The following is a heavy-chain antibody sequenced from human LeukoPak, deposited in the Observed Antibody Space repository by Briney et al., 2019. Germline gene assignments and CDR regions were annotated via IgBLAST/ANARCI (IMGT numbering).Heavy chain of an antibody. CDR1: GYTFTSYD. CDR3: ARLVAARLSWFDP. J-gene: IGHJ5*02. D-gene: IGHD6-6*01. Sequence: ASVKVSCKASGYTFTSYDINWVRQATGQGLEWMGWMNANSGNTGYAQKFQGRVTMTRNTSISTAYMELSSLRSEDTAVYYCARLVAARLSWFDPWGQGTLVTVSS. CDR2: MNANSGNT. V-gene: IGHV1-8*01.